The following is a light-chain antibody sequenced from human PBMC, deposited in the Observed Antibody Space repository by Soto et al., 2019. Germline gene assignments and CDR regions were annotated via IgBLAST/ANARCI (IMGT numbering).Light chain of an antibody. Sequence: QSVLTQPRSVSGSPGQSVTISCTGTNSDVGTYNYVSWYQQHPGKAPKLIIYDVTKRPSGVPDRFSGSKSGNTASLIISGLQAADEAEYYCCCCSYAGSSSFHVLFGGGTKVTVL. J-gene: IGLJ2*01. CDR2: DVT. CDR1: NSDVGTYNY. CDR3: CSYAGSSSFHVL. V-gene: IGLV2-11*01.